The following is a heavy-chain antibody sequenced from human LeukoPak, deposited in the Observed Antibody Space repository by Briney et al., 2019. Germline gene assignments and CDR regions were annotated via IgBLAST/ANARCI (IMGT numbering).Heavy chain of an antibody. Sequence: PGGSLRLSCEASGLTFSSYAVSWVRQAPGRGLEWVSGVSGSGGGTYYIDSVKGRFTISRDNSKNTLYLQMNSLRVEDTAIYYCVRGLAGLRGDVWGQGTTVTVSS. CDR1: GLTFSSYA. CDR3: VRGLAGLRGDV. D-gene: IGHD3-10*01. V-gene: IGHV3-23*01. J-gene: IGHJ6*02. CDR2: VSGSGGGT.